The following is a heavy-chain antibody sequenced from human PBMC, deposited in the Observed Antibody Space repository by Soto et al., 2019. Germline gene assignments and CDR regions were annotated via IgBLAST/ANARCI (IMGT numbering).Heavy chain of an antibody. Sequence: ASVKVSCKAAGYTFTIYGISWGRQAPGQGLEWMGWISAYNGNTNYAQKLQGRVTMTTDTSTSTAYMELRSLRSDDTAVYYCDRGCISTSCYGTYYYGMDVWGQGTTVTVSS. CDR3: DRGCISTSCYGTYYYGMDV. CDR2: ISAYNGNT. V-gene: IGHV1-18*01. CDR1: GYTFTIYG. J-gene: IGHJ6*02. D-gene: IGHD2-2*01.